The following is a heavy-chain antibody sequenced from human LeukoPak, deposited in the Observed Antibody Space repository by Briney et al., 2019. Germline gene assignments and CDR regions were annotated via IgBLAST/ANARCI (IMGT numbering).Heavy chain of an antibody. Sequence: PSETLSLTCAVYGGSFSGYYWSWIRQPPGKGLEWIGEINHSGSTNYNPSLKSRVTISVDTSKNQFSLKLSSVTAADTAVYYCARVRVATTYYYYYYMDVWGKGTTVTVSS. CDR1: GGSFSGYY. J-gene: IGHJ6*03. CDR3: ARVRVATTYYYYYYMDV. V-gene: IGHV4-34*01. CDR2: INHSGST. D-gene: IGHD5-12*01.